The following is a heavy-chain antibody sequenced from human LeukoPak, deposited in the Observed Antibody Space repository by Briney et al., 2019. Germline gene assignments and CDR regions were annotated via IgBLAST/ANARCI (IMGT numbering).Heavy chain of an antibody. V-gene: IGHV5-51*01. Sequence: GESLKISCQCAGYSFDYFWIGWVRQMPGKGLDWIGNIYPADSETRDSPSFQGQVTISVDKSIKTAYLQWSRLRASAAAIYYCAAGNGDYVDYWGQGTLVTVSS. J-gene: IGHJ4*02. CDR3: AAGNGDYVDY. CDR2: IYPADSET. D-gene: IGHD4-17*01. CDR1: GYSFDYFW.